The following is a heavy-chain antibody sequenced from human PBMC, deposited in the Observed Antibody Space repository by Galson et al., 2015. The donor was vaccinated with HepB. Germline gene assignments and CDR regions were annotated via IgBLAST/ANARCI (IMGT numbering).Heavy chain of an antibody. CDR2: ISYDGSNK. CDR1: GFTFSSYA. CDR3: ASLDFWSGVSAFDI. D-gene: IGHD3-3*01. Sequence: SLRLSCAASGFTFSSYAMHWVRQAPGKGLEWVAVISYDGSNKYYADSVKGRFTISRDNSKNTLYLQMNSLRAEDTAVYYCASLDFWSGVSAFDIWGQGTMVTVSS. V-gene: IGHV3-30-3*01. J-gene: IGHJ3*02.